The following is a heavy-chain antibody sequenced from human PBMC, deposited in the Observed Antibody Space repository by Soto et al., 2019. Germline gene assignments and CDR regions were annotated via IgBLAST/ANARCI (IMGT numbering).Heavy chain of an antibody. CDR2: IYYSGST. CDR1: GYSISSSNW. Sequence: SETLSLTCAVSGYSISSSNWWGWIRQPPGKGLEWIGYIYYSGSTYYNPSLKSRVTMSVDTSKNQFPLKLSSVTAVDTAVYYCASLNDSGAFDIWGQGTMVTVSS. V-gene: IGHV4-28*01. D-gene: IGHD6-25*01. J-gene: IGHJ3*02. CDR3: ASLNDSGAFDI.